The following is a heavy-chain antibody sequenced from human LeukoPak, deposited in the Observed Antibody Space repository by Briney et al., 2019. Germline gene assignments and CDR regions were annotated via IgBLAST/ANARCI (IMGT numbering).Heavy chain of an antibody. CDR3: ARATIRTKEFEY. D-gene: IGHD1-14*01. CDR1: GFTFSSYS. V-gene: IGHV3-48*04. J-gene: IGHJ4*02. Sequence: QPGGSLRLSCATSGFTFSSYSMDWVRQAPGRGLEWLAYISLSGTTVYYADSVKGRFIISRDNAKNSLHLQMNSLRVEDTAVYYCARATIRTKEFEYWGRGTLVTVSS. CDR2: ISLSGTTV.